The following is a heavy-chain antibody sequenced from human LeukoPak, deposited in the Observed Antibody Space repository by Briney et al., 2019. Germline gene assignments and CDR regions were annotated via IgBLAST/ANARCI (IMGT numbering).Heavy chain of an antibody. CDR1: GYTFSNYD. J-gene: IGHJ6*03. CDR3: ARGYRWVYQLLSGRYYYYYMDV. CDR2: MNPNSGNT. Sequence: ASVKVSCRASGYTFSNYDINWVRQATGQGLEWMGWMNPNSGNTGYAQKFQGRVTITRNTSISTAYMELSSLRSEDTAVYYCARGYRWVYQLLSGRYYYYYMDVWGKGTTVTVSS. D-gene: IGHD2-2*01. V-gene: IGHV1-8*03.